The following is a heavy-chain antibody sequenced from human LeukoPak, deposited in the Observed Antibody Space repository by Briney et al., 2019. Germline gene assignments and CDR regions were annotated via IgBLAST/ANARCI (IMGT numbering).Heavy chain of an antibody. V-gene: IGHV3-48*01. J-gene: IGHJ4*02. CDR1: GFTFSSYS. D-gene: IGHD3-22*01. CDR3: ARADISGYHYYGSDY. CDR2: ISSSSSTI. Sequence: GGSLRLSCAASGFTFSSYSMNWVRQAPGKGLEWVSYISSSSSTIYYADSVKGRFTISRDNAKNSLYLQTNSLRAEDTAVYYCARADISGYHYYGSDYWGQGTLVTVSS.